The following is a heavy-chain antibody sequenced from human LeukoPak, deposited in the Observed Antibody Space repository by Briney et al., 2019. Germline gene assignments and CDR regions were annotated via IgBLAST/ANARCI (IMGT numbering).Heavy chain of an antibody. CDR2: IYYSGST. D-gene: IGHD1-1*01. J-gene: IGHJ5*02. CDR3: ARVGGWNDGDWFDP. V-gene: IGHV4-59*01. Sequence: SETLSLTCNVSGGSISSYRWSWIRQPPGKGLEWIGYIYYSGSTNYNTSLKSRVTISVDTSKNQFSLKLSSVTAADTAVYYCARVGGWNDGDWFDPWGQGTLVTVSS. CDR1: GGSISSYR.